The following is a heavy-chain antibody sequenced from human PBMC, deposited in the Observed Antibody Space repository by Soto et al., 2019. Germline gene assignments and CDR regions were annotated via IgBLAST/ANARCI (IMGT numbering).Heavy chain of an antibody. CDR2: MNEYGSER. D-gene: IGHD3-10*01. Sequence: EVQLVESGGGLVQPGGSLRLSCSASGFIFSSYWMSWLRQAPGKGLEWVASMNEYGSERYYVDSVKGRFTISRDNAKNSFYRKMNSRRAEDRVVYYGGGATGAEKEDYWGQGPLVPVSS. V-gene: IGHV3-7*04. CDR3: GGATGAEKEDY. CDR1: GFIFSSYW. J-gene: IGHJ4*02.